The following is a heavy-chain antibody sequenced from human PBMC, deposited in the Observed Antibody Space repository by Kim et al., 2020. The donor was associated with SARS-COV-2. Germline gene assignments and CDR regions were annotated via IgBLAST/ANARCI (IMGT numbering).Heavy chain of an antibody. CDR3: AKIRQWLVRGFDY. D-gene: IGHD6-19*01. J-gene: IGHJ4*02. CDR2: ISASGGGGTT. V-gene: IGHV3-23*01. CDR1: GFTFSNYP. Sequence: GGSLRLSCAASGFTFSNYPMSWVRQAPGKGLEWVSFISASGGGGTTYYADSVKGRFTISRDNSKNTLYLHMNSLRAEDTAVYYCAKIRQWLVRGFDYWGQGTLVTVSS.